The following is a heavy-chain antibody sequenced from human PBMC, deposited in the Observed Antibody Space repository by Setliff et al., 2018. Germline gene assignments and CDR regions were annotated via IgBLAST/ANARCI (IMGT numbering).Heavy chain of an antibody. Sequence: ASVKVSCKASGGTFSSYAISWVRQAPGKGLEWMGGFDPEDGETIYAQKFQGRVTMTEDTSTDTAYMELSSLRSEDTAVYYCATGTRVGALTSRAYYFDYWGQGTLVTVSS. CDR3: ATGTRVGALTSRAYYFDY. V-gene: IGHV1-24*01. J-gene: IGHJ4*02. D-gene: IGHD1-26*01. CDR2: FDPEDGET. CDR1: GGTFSSYA.